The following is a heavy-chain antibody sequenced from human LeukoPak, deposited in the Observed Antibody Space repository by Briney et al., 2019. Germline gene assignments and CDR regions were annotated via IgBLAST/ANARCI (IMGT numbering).Heavy chain of an antibody. J-gene: IGHJ4*02. CDR3: ARDRYYGSGSYDC. CDR2: ISSSGSTI. V-gene: IGHV3-48*03. CDR1: GFTFSSYE. Sequence: GGSLRLSCAASGFTFSSYEMNWVRQAPGKGLEWVSYISSSGSTIYYADSVKGRFTISRDNAKNSLYLQVNSLRAEDTGVYYCARDRYYGSGSYDCWGQGTLVTVSS. D-gene: IGHD3-10*01.